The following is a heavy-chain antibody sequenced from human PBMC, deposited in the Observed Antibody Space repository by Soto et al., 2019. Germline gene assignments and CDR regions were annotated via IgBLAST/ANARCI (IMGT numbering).Heavy chain of an antibody. J-gene: IGHJ6*02. D-gene: IGHD3-16*01. CDR2: IWYDGSNK. CDR3: ARTRCVWGSYDYYYGMDV. V-gene: IGHV3-33*01. Sequence: QVQLVESGGGVVQPGRSLRLSCAASGFTFSSYGMHWVRQAPGKGLEWVAVIWYDGSNKYYADSVKGRFTISRDNSKNPLYLQMNSLRAEYTAVYYCARTRCVWGSYDYYYGMDVWGQGTTVTVSS. CDR1: GFTFSSYG.